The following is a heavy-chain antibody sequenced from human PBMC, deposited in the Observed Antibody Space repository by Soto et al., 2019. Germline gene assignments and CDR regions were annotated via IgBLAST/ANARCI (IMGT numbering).Heavy chain of an antibody. V-gene: IGHV1-3*01. Sequence: ASVKVSCKASGYTFTSYAMHWVRQAPGQRLEWMGWINAGDGDTKYSQKFQGRVTMTEDTSTNTAYMELSSLRSEDTAVYYCATGSLITGTTRPYYYYGMDVWGQGTTVTVS. D-gene: IGHD1-7*01. CDR2: INAGDGDT. CDR1: GYTFTSYA. J-gene: IGHJ6*02. CDR3: ATGSLITGTTRPYYYYGMDV.